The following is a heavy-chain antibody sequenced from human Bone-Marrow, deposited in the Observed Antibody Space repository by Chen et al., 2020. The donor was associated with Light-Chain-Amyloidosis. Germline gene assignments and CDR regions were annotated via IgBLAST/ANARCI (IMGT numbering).Heavy chain of an antibody. CDR1: GYTFPNYW. CDR3: ARRRDGYNFDY. J-gene: IGHJ4*02. CDR2: IYPDDSDA. D-gene: IGHD5-12*01. Sequence: EVQLEQSGPEVKKPGESLKISCKGSGYTFPNYWIGWVRQMPGKGLEWMGVIYPDDSDARYSPPFEGQVTISADKSITTAYLQWRSLKASDTAMYYCARRRDGYNFDYWGQETLVTVSS. V-gene: IGHV5-51*01.